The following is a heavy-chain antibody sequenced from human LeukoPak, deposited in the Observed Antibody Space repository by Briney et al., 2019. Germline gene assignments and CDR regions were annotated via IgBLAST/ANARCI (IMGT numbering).Heavy chain of an antibody. J-gene: IGHJ4*02. D-gene: IGHD3-16*01. V-gene: IGHV3-30*04. Sequence: PGGSLRLSCAASGFTFSSYAMHWVRQAPGKGLEWVAVISYDGSNKYYADFVKGRFTISRDNSKNTLYLQMNSLRAEDTAVYYCARDLRLGEPTVSALDYWGQGTLVTVSS. CDR3: ARDLRLGEPTVSALDY. CDR2: ISYDGSNK. CDR1: GFTFSSYA.